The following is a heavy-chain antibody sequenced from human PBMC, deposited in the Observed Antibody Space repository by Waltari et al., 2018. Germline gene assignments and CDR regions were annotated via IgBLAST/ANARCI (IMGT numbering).Heavy chain of an antibody. CDR1: GGSISSSSYY. CDR2: IYYTGGT. CDR3: SRRIQQNGMDL. D-gene: IGHD5-18*01. V-gene: IGHV4-39*01. J-gene: IGHJ6*02. Sequence: QLQLQESGPGLVKSSETLSLTCTVSGGSISSSSYYWGWIRQPPGKGLEWIGTIYYTGGTCYNPSLKSRVTISIDTSKNQFSLNLSSVTAADTAVYYCSRRIQQNGMDLWGQGTTVTVSS.